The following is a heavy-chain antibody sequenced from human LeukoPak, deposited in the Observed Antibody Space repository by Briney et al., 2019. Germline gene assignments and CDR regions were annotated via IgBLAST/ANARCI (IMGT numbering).Heavy chain of an antibody. D-gene: IGHD2-2*02. V-gene: IGHV4-39*07. CDR2: IYYSGST. Sequence: PSETLSLTCTVSGGSISSSSCYWGWIRQPPGKGLEWIGSIYYSGSTYYNPSLKSRVTISVDTSKNQFSLKLSSVTAADTAVYYCARYCSSTSCYTNFDYWGQGTLVTVFS. J-gene: IGHJ4*02. CDR1: GGSISSSSCY. CDR3: ARYCSSTSCYTNFDY.